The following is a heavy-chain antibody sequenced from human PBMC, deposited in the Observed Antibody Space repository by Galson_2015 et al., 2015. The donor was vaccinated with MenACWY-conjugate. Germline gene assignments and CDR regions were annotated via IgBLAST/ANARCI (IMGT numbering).Heavy chain of an antibody. CDR2: ISYSGGST. V-gene: IGHV3-23*01. Sequence: SLRLSCAASGFTFSSYAMTWVRQAPGKGLQWVSAISYSGGSTFYADSVKGRFTISRDNSKNTLYLQMNSLRVEDTAVYYCAKRGVISSSSGFDYGGQGTLVTVSS. CDR1: GFTFSSYA. J-gene: IGHJ4*02. D-gene: IGHD6-6*01. CDR3: AKRGVISSSSGFDY.